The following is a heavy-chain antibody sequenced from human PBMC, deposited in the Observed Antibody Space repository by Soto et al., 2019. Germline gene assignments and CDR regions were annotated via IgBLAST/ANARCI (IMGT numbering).Heavy chain of an antibody. V-gene: IGHV3-9*01. Sequence: EVQLVESGGGLVQPGRSLRLSCAASGFTFDDYAMHWVRQAPGKGLEWVSGISWNSGSIGYADSVKGRFTISRENAKNSLYLQMNSLRAEDTALYYCAKTLYSSSWYYFDYWGQGTLVTVSS. CDR1: GFTFDDYA. J-gene: IGHJ4*02. D-gene: IGHD6-13*01. CDR2: ISWNSGSI. CDR3: AKTLYSSSWYYFDY.